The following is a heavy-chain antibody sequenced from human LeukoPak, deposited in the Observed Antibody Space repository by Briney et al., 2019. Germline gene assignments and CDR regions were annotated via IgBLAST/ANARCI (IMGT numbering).Heavy chain of an antibody. J-gene: IGHJ4*02. CDR2: VSDSGGSS. Sequence: GGSLRLSCAASGFSFRSYALSWVRQAPGKGLEWVAGVSDSGGSSYYADSVKGRFTISRENAENSLYLQMNSLRVEDTAVYYCAKLAKYFYGSETYYFFEHWGQGTPVTASS. D-gene: IGHD3-10*01. CDR1: GFSFRSYA. CDR3: AKLAKYFYGSETYYFFEH. V-gene: IGHV3-23*01.